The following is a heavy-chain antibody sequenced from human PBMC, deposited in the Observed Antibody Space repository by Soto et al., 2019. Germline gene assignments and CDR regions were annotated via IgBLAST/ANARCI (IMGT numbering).Heavy chain of an antibody. J-gene: IGHJ6*02. Sequence: GGSLRLSCAASGFTFSSYSMNWVRQAPGKGLEWVSYISSTSNTIYYADSVKGRFTISRDNAKNSLFLQMNSLRDEDTAVYFCARSSGARYFYGMDVWGQGTTVTVSS. D-gene: IGHD2-15*01. CDR1: GFTFSSYS. CDR3: ARSSGARYFYGMDV. CDR2: ISSTSNTI. V-gene: IGHV3-48*02.